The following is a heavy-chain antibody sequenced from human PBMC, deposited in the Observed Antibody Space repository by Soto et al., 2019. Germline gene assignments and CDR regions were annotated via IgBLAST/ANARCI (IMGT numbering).Heavy chain of an antibody. CDR1: GDSVTRSNW. V-gene: IGHV4-4*02. CDR2: IYHSGHT. D-gene: IGHD6-19*01. Sequence: SETLSLTCTVPGDSVTRSNWWSWVRQSPGKGLEWIGEIYHSGHTKYNPSLKSRVTISVDKSKNQFSLHLTSVTAADTAVYYCASSGWSEDFYYYYGMDVWGQGTTVTVSS. CDR3: ASSGWSEDFYYYYGMDV. J-gene: IGHJ6*02.